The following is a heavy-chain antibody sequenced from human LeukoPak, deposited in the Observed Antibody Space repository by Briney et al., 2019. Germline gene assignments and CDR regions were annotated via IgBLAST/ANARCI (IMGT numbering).Heavy chain of an antibody. J-gene: IGHJ4*02. CDR2: IKSKTDGGTT. Sequence: PGGSLRLSCAASGFTFSNAWMSWVRQAPGKGLEWVGRIKSKTDGGTTDYAAPVKGRFTISRDDSKNTLYLQINSLKTEDTAVYYCLYYYDSSGYYPLGYWGQGTLVTVSS. CDR3: LYYYDSSGYYPLGY. CDR1: GFTFSNAW. V-gene: IGHV3-15*01. D-gene: IGHD3-22*01.